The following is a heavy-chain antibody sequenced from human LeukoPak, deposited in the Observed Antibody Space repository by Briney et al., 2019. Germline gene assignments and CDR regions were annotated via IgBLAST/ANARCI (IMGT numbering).Heavy chain of an antibody. CDR3: ARDATYCTNGVCYTRFDY. D-gene: IGHD2-8*01. CDR2: MNLDGSEK. J-gene: IGHJ4*02. V-gene: IGHV3-7*01. CDR1: GFTFTSHW. Sequence: QPGGSLRLSCAASGFTFTSHWMSWVRQAPAKGLEWVARMNLDGSEKYYVDSVKGRFTISRDNAKTSLYLEMNSLRAEDTAVYYCARDATYCTNGVCYTRFDYWGQGTLVTVSS.